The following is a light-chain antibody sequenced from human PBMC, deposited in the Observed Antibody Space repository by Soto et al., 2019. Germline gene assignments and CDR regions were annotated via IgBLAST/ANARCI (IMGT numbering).Light chain of an antibody. CDR1: QSIDTW. CDR3: QQYNSYRA. Sequence: DIQMTQSPSTLSAFVGDTVTITCRASQSIDTWLAWHQQKPGRAPKLLISKASTLESGVPSRFSGSGSGTDFTLTIRDVQPDDFAIYYCQQYNSYRAFGQGTKLEI. CDR2: KAS. V-gene: IGKV1-5*03. J-gene: IGKJ1*01.